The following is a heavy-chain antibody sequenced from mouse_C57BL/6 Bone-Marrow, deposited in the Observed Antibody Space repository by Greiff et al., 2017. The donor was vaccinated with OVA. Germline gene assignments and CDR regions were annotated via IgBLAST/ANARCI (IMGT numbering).Heavy chain of an antibody. CDR1: GYTFTDHT. CDR3: ANDYDGSFYYYARDY. V-gene: IGHV1-78*01. CDR2: IYPRDGST. D-gene: IGHD1-1*01. J-gene: IGHJ4*01. Sequence: QVQLKQSDAELVKPGASVKISCKVSGYTFTDHTIHWMKQRPEQGLEWIGYIYPRDGSTTYNEKFKGKATLTADKSSSTAYMQRNSLTSEDSAVYVCANDYDGSFYYYARDYWGQGTSVTVSS.